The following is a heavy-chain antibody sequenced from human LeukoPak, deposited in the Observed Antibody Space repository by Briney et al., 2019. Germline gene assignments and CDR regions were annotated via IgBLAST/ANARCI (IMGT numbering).Heavy chain of an antibody. CDR2: ISHDGSNK. D-gene: IGHD5-24*01. J-gene: IGHJ6*02. V-gene: IGHV3-30*18. Sequence: PGRSLRLSCAASGFTFRSYGMHWVRQAPGKGLEWVVVISHDGSNKYYADSVKGRFTISRDNSKNTLFLRMNSLRAEDTAVYYCAKSGDGYNYDGMDVWGQGTTVTVSS. CDR1: GFTFRSYG. CDR3: AKSGDGYNYDGMDV.